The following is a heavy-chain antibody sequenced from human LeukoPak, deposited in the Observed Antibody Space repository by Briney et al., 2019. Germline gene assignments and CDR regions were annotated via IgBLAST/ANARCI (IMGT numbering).Heavy chain of an antibody. CDR3: ARDLRSSVVSRFDY. V-gene: IGHV3-7*01. Sequence: PGGSLRLSCAASGFTFSSYGMHWVRQAPGKGLEWVANINQDGGQKNYMDSVKGRFTISRDNAKNSLYLQMNSLRAEDTAVYYCARDLRSSVVSRFDYWGQGTLVTVSS. CDR1: GFTFSSYG. D-gene: IGHD3-22*01. J-gene: IGHJ4*02. CDR2: INQDGGQK.